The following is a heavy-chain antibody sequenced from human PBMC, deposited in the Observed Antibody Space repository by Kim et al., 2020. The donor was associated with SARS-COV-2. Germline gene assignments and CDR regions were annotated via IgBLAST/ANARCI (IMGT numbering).Heavy chain of an antibody. Sequence: EEGRCTIARDNAKNSLYLQMNSLRYEDTAVYYCARDGYDYIWGSYRNDYWGQGTLVTVSS. D-gene: IGHD3-16*02. V-gene: IGHV3-48*02. CDR3: ARDGYDYIWGSYRNDY. J-gene: IGHJ4*02.